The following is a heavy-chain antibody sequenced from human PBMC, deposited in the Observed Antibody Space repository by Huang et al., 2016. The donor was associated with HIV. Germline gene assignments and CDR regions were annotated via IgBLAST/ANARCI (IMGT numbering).Heavy chain of an antibody. CDR1: GGSFTNYY. D-gene: IGHD3-9*01. CDR2: IHNGGSS. Sequence: QQQLQQWGAGLLKPSETLSLPCAVYGGSFTNYYWGWVRQPPGKGLEWIGEIHNGGSSQYSPSLKSRVTISLDTSKNQVSLKLTSVSAADTAVYYGVRGPRYVSADWYARLRNYWFFDLWGRGSLVSVSS. J-gene: IGHJ2*01. V-gene: IGHV4-34*01. CDR3: VRGPRYVSADWYARLRNYWFFDL.